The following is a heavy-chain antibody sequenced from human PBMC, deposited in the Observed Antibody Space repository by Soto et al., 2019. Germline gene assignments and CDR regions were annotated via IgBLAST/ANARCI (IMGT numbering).Heavy chain of an antibody. CDR3: ARDECSSTSCYYFDY. D-gene: IGHD2-2*01. Sequence: PGGSLRLSCAASGFTFNSFSMNWVRQAPGTGLEWVSYISSSSTTIHYAVSVKGRFTISRDNAKNSLYLQMNSLRAEDTAVYYCARDECSSTSCYYFDYWGQGTLVTVSS. CDR1: GFTFNSFS. J-gene: IGHJ4*02. CDR2: ISSSSTTI. V-gene: IGHV3-48*01.